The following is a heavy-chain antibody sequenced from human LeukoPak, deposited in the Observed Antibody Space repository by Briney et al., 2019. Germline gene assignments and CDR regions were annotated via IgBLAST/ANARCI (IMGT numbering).Heavy chain of an antibody. J-gene: IGHJ3*02. D-gene: IGHD4-17*01. CDR2: IYYSGST. CDR1: GGSISSGGYY. V-gene: IGHV4-31*03. Sequence: SETLSLTCTVSGGSISSGGYYWSWIRQHPGKGLEWIGYIYYSGSTYYNPSLKSRVTISVDTSKNQFSLKLSSVTAADTAVYYCASATVPNGETFDIWGQGTMVTVSS. CDR3: ASATVPNGETFDI.